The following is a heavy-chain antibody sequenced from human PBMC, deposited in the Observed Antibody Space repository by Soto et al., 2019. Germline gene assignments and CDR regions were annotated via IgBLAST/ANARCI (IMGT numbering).Heavy chain of an antibody. CDR2: INPNSGGT. J-gene: IGHJ6*02. Sequence: GASVKVSCKASGYTFTGYYMHWVRQAPGQGLEWMGWINPNSGGTNYAQKFQGWVTMTRDTSISTAYMELSRLRSDDTAVYYCARDTGYCSGGSCYSSYYYGMDVWGQGTTVTVSS. CDR3: ARDTGYCSGGSCYSSYYYGMDV. D-gene: IGHD2-15*01. CDR1: GYTFTGYY. V-gene: IGHV1-2*04.